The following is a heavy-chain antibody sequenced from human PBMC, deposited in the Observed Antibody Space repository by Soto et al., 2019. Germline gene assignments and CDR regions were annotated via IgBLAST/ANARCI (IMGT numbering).Heavy chain of an antibody. V-gene: IGHV1-18*04. CDR2: ISANKDLT. CDR3: ARDWSEPAVAGTLDY. Sequence: ASVKVSCKASGYTFTSNGISWVRQAPGQGLGWMGWISANKDLTKYAEKVQGRVTMTTDTSTSTAYMELRSLRSDDTAVYYCARDWSEPAVAGTLDYWGQGSPVTVSS. J-gene: IGHJ4*02. D-gene: IGHD6-19*01. CDR1: GYTFTSNG.